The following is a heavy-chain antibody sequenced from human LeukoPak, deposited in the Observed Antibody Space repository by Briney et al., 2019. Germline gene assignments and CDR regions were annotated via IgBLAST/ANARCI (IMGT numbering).Heavy chain of an antibody. CDR2: IYYSGST. Sequence: SETLSLTCTVSGGSISSGDYYWSWIRQPPGKGLEWIGYIYYSGSTYYNPSLKSRVTISVDTSKNQFSLKLSSVTAADTAVYYCARDRAYYGSGSPRCYFDYWGQGTLVTVSS. V-gene: IGHV4-30-4*08. D-gene: IGHD3-10*01. CDR3: ARDRAYYGSGSPRCYFDY. J-gene: IGHJ4*02. CDR1: GGSISSGDYY.